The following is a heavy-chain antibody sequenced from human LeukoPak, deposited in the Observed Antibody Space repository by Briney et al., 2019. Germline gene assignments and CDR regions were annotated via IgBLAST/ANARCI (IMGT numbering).Heavy chain of an antibody. J-gene: IGHJ3*02. CDR2: IYTSGST. CDR3: ARDNFVTPPADAFDI. Sequence: PSETLALTCTVSGGYISSNYWSWIRQPAGKGLEWIGRIYTSGSTNYNPSLKSRVTMSVDTSKNQFSLKLSSVTAADTAVYYCARDNFVTPPADAFDIWGQGTIVTVSS. D-gene: IGHD2/OR15-2a*01. V-gene: IGHV4-4*07. CDR1: GGYISSNY.